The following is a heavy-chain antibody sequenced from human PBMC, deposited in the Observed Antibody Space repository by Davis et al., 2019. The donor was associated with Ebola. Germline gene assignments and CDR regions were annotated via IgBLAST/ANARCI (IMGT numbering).Heavy chain of an antibody. CDR3: ARDAHTVTFDY. CDR1: GYTFTSYD. Sequence: ASVKVSCKASGYTFTSYDINWVRQATGQGLEWMGWMNPNNNNTGYAQKFQGRVTITADESTSTAYMELSSLRSEDTAVYYCARDAHTVTFDYWGQGTLVTVSS. CDR2: MNPNNNNT. V-gene: IGHV1-8*01. J-gene: IGHJ4*02. D-gene: IGHD4-17*01.